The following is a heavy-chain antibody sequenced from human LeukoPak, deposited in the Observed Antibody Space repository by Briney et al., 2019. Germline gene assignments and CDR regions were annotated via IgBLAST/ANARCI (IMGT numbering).Heavy chain of an antibody. D-gene: IGHD6-19*01. CDR3: AKGIYSSGWSYFDY. Sequence: GGSLRLSCATSGFTFSNSAMSWVRQAPGKGLEWVSTLSGSGITTYYADSVKGRFTISRDNSKNTLYLQMNSLRAEDTAVYYCAKGIYSSGWSYFDYWGHGTLVTVSS. V-gene: IGHV3-23*01. CDR1: GFTFSNSA. J-gene: IGHJ4*01. CDR2: LSGSGITT.